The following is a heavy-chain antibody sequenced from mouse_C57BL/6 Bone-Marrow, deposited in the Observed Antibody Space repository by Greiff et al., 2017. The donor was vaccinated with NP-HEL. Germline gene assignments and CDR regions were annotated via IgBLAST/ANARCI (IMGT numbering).Heavy chain of an antibody. CDR2: IYPSDSET. Sequence: QVQLQQPGAELVRPGSSVKLSCKASGYTFTSYWMHWVKQRPIQGLEWIGNIYPSDSETHYNQKFKDKATLTVDKSSSTAYMQLSSLTSEDSAVYYCASYSNYPYAMDYWGQGTSVTVSS. V-gene: IGHV1-52*01. CDR3: ASYSNYPYAMDY. J-gene: IGHJ4*01. CDR1: GYTFTSYW. D-gene: IGHD2-5*01.